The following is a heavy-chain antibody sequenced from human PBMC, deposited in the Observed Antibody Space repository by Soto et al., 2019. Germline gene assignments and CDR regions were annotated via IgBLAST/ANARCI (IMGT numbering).Heavy chain of an antibody. J-gene: IGHJ6*02. Sequence: QVQLVQSGAEVKKPGASVKVSCKASGYTFTGYYMHWVRQAPGQGLEWMGWINPNSGGTNYAQKFQGWVTMTRDTTISTAYVELSRLRSADTAGYYCATDLTTGPAATYYYHGMDVWGQGTTVTVSS. CDR3: ATDLTTGPAATYYYHGMDV. CDR1: GYTFTGYY. V-gene: IGHV1-2*04. CDR2: INPNSGGT. D-gene: IGHD2-2*01.